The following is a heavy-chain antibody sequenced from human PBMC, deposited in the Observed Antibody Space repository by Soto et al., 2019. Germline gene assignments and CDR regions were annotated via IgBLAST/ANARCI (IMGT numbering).Heavy chain of an antibody. V-gene: IGHV4-59*01. Sequence: SETLSLTCTVSRGSLISYYWSWVRQPPGKGLEWIGYISDSGSTSYNPSLKSRITMSIDTSNNQFSLQLTSVTAADTAVYYCARDQVGFDYWGPGTLVTVSS. J-gene: IGHJ4*02. CDR2: ISDSGST. CDR1: RGSLISYY. CDR3: ARDQVGFDY.